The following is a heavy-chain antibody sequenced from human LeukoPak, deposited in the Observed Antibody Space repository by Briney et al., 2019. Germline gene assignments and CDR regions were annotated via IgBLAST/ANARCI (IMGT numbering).Heavy chain of an antibody. CDR1: GFTFSGSA. CDR2: IRSKTNNYAT. J-gene: IGHJ4*02. Sequence: GGSLRLSCAASGFTFSGSALHWVRQASGKGLEWIGRIRSKTNNYATTYAASVTGRFTISRDDAENTAYLQMNSLKTEDTAVYYCARDGISGATTFDYWGQGTLVTVSS. V-gene: IGHV3-73*01. D-gene: IGHD1-26*01. CDR3: ARDGISGATTFDY.